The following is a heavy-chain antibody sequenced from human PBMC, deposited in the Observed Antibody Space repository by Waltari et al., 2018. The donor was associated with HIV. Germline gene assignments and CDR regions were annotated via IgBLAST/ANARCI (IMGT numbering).Heavy chain of an antibody. CDR2: IRSRGYGGTA. CDR3: ARDRGLGGIITGLGH. V-gene: IGHV3-49*03. J-gene: IGHJ4*01. Sequence: SGGTLVEPGRSLRISCSSSGFTFEDYAMSWFRQPPNQGLEWVGFIRSRGYGGTAEYAASVRGRFTILRDDSKSVVHLQMNSLKSEDTGIYFCARDRGLGGIITGLGHWGQGTHVSVSS. D-gene: IGHD3-16*01. CDR1: GFTFEDYA.